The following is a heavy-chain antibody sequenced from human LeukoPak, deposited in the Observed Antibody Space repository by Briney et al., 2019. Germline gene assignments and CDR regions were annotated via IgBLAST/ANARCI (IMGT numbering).Heavy chain of an antibody. J-gene: IGHJ6*02. V-gene: IGHV3-21*01. CDR1: GFTFSSYS. D-gene: IGHD2-15*01. CDR2: ISGGVDHP. CDR3: ARALGYCSGGSCLTAYYGMDV. Sequence: GGSLRLSCAASGFTFSSYSMNWVRQAPGEGLEWVSGISGGVDHPYYAASVKGRLTISRDNAKKSRYLQMNSLRAEDTAVYYCARALGYCSGGSCLTAYYGMDVWGQGTTVTVSS.